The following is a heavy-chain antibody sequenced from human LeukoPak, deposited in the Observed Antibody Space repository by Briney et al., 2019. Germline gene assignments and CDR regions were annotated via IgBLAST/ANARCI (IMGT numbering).Heavy chain of an antibody. CDR1: GFTFSSYG. V-gene: IGHV3-33*01. CDR3: ASHRRPDCCGDCYSAVGY. Sequence: GGSLRLSCAASGFTFSSYGMHWVRQAPGKGLEWVAVIWYDGSNKYYADSVKGRFTISRDNSKNTLYLQMNSLRAEDTAVYYCASHRRPDCCGDCYSAVGYWGQGTLVTVSS. CDR2: IWYDGSNK. J-gene: IGHJ4*01. D-gene: IGHD2-21*02.